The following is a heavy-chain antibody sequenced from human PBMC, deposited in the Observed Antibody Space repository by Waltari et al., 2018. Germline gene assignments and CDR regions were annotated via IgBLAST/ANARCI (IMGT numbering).Heavy chain of an antibody. CDR3: ARGGTMVRGVISPLDY. CDR1: GGTFSSYA. V-gene: IGHV1-69*14. Sequence: QVQLVQSGAEVKKPGSSVKVSCEASGGTFSSYAISWVRQAPGKGLEWMGGIIPIFGTANYAQKFQGRVTITADKSTSTAYMELSSLRSEDTAVYYCARGGTMVRGVISPLDYWGQGTLVTVSS. CDR2: IIPIFGTA. D-gene: IGHD3-10*01. J-gene: IGHJ4*02.